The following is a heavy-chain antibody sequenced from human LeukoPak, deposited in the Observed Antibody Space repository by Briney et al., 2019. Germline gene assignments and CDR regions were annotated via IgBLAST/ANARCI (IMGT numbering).Heavy chain of an antibody. CDR3: TREGGSTDAGF. D-gene: IGHD5/OR15-5a*01. Sequence: GGSLRLSCAASGFTFSASSMNWVRQAPGKGLEWVSSIFGDGPGLYYAGSVKGRFTISRDNGKNSVYLEMNSLRDDDTAVYYCTREGGSTDAGFWGQGTLVTVSS. CDR1: GFTFSASS. J-gene: IGHJ4*02. V-gene: IGHV3-21*06. CDR2: IFGDGPGL.